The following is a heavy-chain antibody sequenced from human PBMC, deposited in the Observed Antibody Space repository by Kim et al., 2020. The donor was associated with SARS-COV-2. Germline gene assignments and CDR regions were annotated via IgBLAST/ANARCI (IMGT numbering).Heavy chain of an antibody. CDR1: GGSISSYY. D-gene: IGHD3-22*01. Sequence: SETLSLTCTVSGGSISSYYWSWIRQPPRNGLEWVGYVYDSGSANYNPTHKSQVTISVDTSKNQFSLNLSSGTAADTAVSDCACDEKLSHYSSGWYDS. J-gene: IGHJ5*01. V-gene: IGHV4-59*01. CDR3: ACDEKLSHYSSGWYDS. CDR2: VYDSGSA.